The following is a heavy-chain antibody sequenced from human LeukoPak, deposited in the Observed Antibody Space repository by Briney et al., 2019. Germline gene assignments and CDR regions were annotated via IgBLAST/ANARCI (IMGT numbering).Heavy chain of an antibody. Sequence: GESLKISCRGSGYSFTSYWIGWVRQMPGKGLEWMGIIYPGDSDTRYSPSFQGQVTISADKSISTAYLQWSSLKASDTAMYYCARHESSSWSTANYWGQGTLVTVSS. CDR3: ARHESSSWSTANY. CDR2: IYPGDSDT. CDR1: GYSFTSYW. J-gene: IGHJ4*02. D-gene: IGHD6-13*01. V-gene: IGHV5-51*01.